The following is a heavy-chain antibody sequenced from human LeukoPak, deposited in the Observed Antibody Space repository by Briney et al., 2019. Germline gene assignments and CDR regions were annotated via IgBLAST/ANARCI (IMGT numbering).Heavy chain of an antibody. CDR3: ARDKSRAAYYYGMDL. CDR2: IYSGGSGGNT. V-gene: IGHV3-66*01. J-gene: IGHJ6*02. Sequence: PGGSLRLSCAASGFTVSINYMTWVRQAPGKGLEWVSVIYSGGSGGNTYYADSVKGRFTISRDNSKNTVYLQMNSPRAEDTAVYYCARDKSRAAYYYGMDLWGQGTTVTVSS. CDR1: GFTVSINY. D-gene: IGHD2-15*01.